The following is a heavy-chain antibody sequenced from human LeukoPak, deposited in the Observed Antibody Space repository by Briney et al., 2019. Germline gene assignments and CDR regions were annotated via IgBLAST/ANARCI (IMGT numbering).Heavy chain of an antibody. CDR2: IWYDGSNK. V-gene: IGHV3-33*01. CDR3: AREGPRGNSQFDY. CDR1: GFTFSSYG. J-gene: IGHJ4*02. Sequence: GGSLRLSCAASGFTFSSYGMHWVRQVPGKGLEWVALIWYDGSNKYYADSVKGRFTISRDNSKNTLYLQMNSLRAEDTAIYYCAREGPRGNSQFDYWGQGTLVTVSS. D-gene: IGHD4-23*01.